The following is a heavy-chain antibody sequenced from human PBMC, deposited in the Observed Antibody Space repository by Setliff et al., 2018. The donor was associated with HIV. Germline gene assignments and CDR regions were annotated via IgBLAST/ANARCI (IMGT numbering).Heavy chain of an antibody. CDR1: GYTFTSYG. CDR2: ISAYNDKT. J-gene: IGHJ4*02. Sequence: ASVKVSCKASGYTFTSYGISWVRQAPGQGLEWTGWISAYNDKTNYVQKVQGRVTMTTDTSTRTAYMELRSLRSDDAAVYYCARGVSQAYTYGSGAYYYFDFWGLGTLVTVSS. V-gene: IGHV1-18*01. CDR3: ARGVSQAYTYGSGAYYYFDF. D-gene: IGHD6-19*01.